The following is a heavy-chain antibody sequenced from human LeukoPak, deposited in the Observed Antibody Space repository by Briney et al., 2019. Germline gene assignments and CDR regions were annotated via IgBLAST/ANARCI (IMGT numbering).Heavy chain of an antibody. Sequence: GGSLRLSCAASGFTVSSNYMSWVRQVPGKGLEWVSVIYSGGSTYYADSVKGRFTISRDNSKNTLYLQMNSLRAEDTAVYYCARGNEVTSLDYWGQGTLVTVSS. CDR2: IYSGGST. CDR1: GFTVSSNY. V-gene: IGHV3-53*01. CDR3: ARGNEVTSLDY. D-gene: IGHD2-21*02. J-gene: IGHJ4*02.